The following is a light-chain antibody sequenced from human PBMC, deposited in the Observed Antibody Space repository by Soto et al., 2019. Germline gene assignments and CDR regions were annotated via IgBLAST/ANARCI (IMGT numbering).Light chain of an antibody. Sequence: DLQMTQSPSPLSASVGDRGTNTCRASQSIGDSLAWYQQKPGKAPYLLISDVSSLERGVPSRFSGSGSGTEFTLTISSMQPDDFATFYCQQYNGYSRTFGQGTKVDIK. CDR1: QSIGDS. CDR2: DVS. J-gene: IGKJ1*01. CDR3: QQYNGYSRT. V-gene: IGKV1-5*01.